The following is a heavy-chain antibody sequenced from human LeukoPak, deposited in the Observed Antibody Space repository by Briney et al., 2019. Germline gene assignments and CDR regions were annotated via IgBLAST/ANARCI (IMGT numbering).Heavy chain of an antibody. D-gene: IGHD3-10*01. J-gene: IGHJ4*02. CDR2: ISYDGSNK. CDR1: GFTFSSYG. CDR3: AKNRERRYLDY. V-gene: IGHV3-30*18. Sequence: PGGSLRLSCAASGFTFSSYGMHWVRQAPGKGLEWVAVISYDGSNKYYADSVKGRFTISRDNSKNTLYLQMNSLRAEDTAVYYCAKNRERRYLDYWGQGTLVTVSS.